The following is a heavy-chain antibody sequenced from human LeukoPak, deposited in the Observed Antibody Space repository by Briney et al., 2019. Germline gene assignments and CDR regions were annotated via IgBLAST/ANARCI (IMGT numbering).Heavy chain of an antibody. D-gene: IGHD5-18*01. CDR1: GYSISSHYC. J-gene: IGHJ5*02. CDR3: ARNKVDTAMVTVTGWFDP. V-gene: IGHV4-28*01. Sequence: KPSETLSLTCSVSGYSISSHYCWGWIRQPPGKGLEWIGYIYYSGSTYYNPSLKSRVTISVDTSKNQFSLKLSSVTAADTAVYYCARNKVDTAMVTVTGWFDPWGQGTLVTVSS. CDR2: IYYSGST.